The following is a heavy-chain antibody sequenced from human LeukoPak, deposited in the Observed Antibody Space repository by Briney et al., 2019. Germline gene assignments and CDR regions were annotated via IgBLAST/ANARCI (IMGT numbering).Heavy chain of an antibody. CDR3: ARRGSEDTSSYFDY. Sequence: RSSETLSLTCAVYGGSFSGYYWSWIRQPPGKGLEWIGEINHSGSTNYNPSLKSRVTISVDTSKNQFSLKLGSVTAAETAVYYCARRGSEDTSSYFDYWGQGTLVTVSS. CDR1: GGSFSGYY. V-gene: IGHV4-34*01. J-gene: IGHJ4*02. D-gene: IGHD2-2*01. CDR2: INHSGST.